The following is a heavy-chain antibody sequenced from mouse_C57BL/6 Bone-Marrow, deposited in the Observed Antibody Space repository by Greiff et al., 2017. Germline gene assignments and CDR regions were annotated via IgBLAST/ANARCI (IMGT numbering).Heavy chain of an antibody. CDR1: GYAFSSSW. CDR3: ARYGYLFDY. Sequence: VQLQQSGPELVKPGASVKISCKASGYAFSSSWMNWVKQRPGKGLEWIGRLSPGDGDTNYNGKFKGKATLTADKSSSTAYMQLSSLTSEDSAVYFCARYGYLFDYWGQGTTLTVSS. CDR2: LSPGDGDT. V-gene: IGHV1-82*01. J-gene: IGHJ2*01. D-gene: IGHD2-2*01.